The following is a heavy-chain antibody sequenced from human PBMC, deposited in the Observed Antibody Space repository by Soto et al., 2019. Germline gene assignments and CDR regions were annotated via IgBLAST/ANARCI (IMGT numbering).Heavy chain of an antibody. V-gene: IGHV1-3*01. CDR3: ARDGQLGHNWFDP. CDR2: INAGNGNT. J-gene: IGHJ5*02. D-gene: IGHD6-6*01. Sequence: QVPLVQSGAEVKKPGASVKVSCKASGYTFTTYAMHWVRQAPGQRLEWMGWINAGNGNTKYSQKFQGRVTITRDTSASTAYMELSSLRSEDTAVYYCARDGQLGHNWFDPWGQGTLVTVSS. CDR1: GYTFTTYA.